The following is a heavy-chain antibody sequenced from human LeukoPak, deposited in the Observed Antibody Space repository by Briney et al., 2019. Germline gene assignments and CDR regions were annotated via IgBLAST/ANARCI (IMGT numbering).Heavy chain of an antibody. J-gene: IGHJ4*02. CDR1: GFTFTSYW. CDR2: IEEYGSEI. D-gene: IGHD3/OR15-3a*01. CDR3: ARPSFRTGSYFDH. V-gene: IGHV3-7*01. Sequence: GGSLRLSCAASGFTFTSYWMGWVRQAPGKGLEWVANIEEYGSEIYYVDSVKGRFTISRDNTKTSLYLQMNSLRAEDTAVYYCARPSFRTGSYFDHWGQGTLVTVSS.